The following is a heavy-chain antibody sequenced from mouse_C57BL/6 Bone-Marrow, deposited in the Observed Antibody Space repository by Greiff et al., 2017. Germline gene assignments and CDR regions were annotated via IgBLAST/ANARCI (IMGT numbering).Heavy chain of an antibody. CDR2: IDPNSGGT. J-gene: IGHJ4*01. V-gene: IGHV1-72*01. CDR1: GYTFTSYW. CDR3: ARDGVYYDYHGPYYYAMDY. Sequence: QVQLQQPGAELVKPGASVKLSCKASGYTFTSYWMHWVKQRPGRGLEWIGRIDPNSGGTKYNEKFKSKATLTVDTPSSTAYMQLSSLTSEDSAVYYCARDGVYYDYHGPYYYAMDYWGQGTSVTVSS. D-gene: IGHD2-4*01.